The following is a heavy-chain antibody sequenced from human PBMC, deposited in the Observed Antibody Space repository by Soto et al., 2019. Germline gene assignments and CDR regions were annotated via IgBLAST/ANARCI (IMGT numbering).Heavy chain of an antibody. D-gene: IGHD4-4*01. Sequence: EVQLLESGGGLGQRGGSLRLSCAASGFPFSSYVMAWVRQAPGKGLEWVSGISGGGSNTFYADSVKGRFTISRDNSKNTVLLQMNSLGAEDTAVYYCAKDSNKYSSSLRGRYFDYWGQGIRVTVSS. CDR3: AKDSNKYSSSLRGRYFDY. J-gene: IGHJ4*02. V-gene: IGHV3-23*01. CDR1: GFPFSSYV. CDR2: ISGGGSNT.